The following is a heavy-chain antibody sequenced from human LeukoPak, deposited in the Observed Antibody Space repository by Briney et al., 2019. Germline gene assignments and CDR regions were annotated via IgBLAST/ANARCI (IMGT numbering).Heavy chain of an antibody. Sequence: GGSLRLSCAASGFTFSNYAVSWVRQSPGKGLEWVSGISGTSGTTYYADSVKGRFTISRDNSKNTLYLQMNSLRSEDTAVYYCAKESEAIAAAGTLDSWGQGTLVTVSS. CDR1: GFTFSNYA. CDR3: AKESEAIAAAGTLDS. J-gene: IGHJ4*02. V-gene: IGHV3-23*01. D-gene: IGHD6-13*01. CDR2: ISGTSGTT.